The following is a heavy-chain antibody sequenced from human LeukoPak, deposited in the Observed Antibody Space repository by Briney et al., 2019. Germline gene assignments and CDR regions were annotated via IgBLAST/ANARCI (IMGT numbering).Heavy chain of an antibody. D-gene: IGHD6-13*01. J-gene: IGHJ4*02. CDR2: ISYDGSNK. CDR1: GFTVSSNY. Sequence: GGSLRLSCAASGFTVSSNYMSWVRQAPGKGLEWVAVISYDGSNKYYADSVKGRFTISRDNSKNTLYLQMNSLRAEDTAVYYCASRDQAAAGTDYWGQGTLVTVSS. V-gene: IGHV3-30-3*01. CDR3: ASRDQAAAGTDY.